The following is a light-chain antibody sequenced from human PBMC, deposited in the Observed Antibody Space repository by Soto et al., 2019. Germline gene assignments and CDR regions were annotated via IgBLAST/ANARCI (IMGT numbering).Light chain of an antibody. J-gene: IGKJ1*01. CDR2: WAS. V-gene: IGKV4-1*01. CDR3: QQYYSTPCT. Sequence: DIVMTQSPDSLAVSLGERATINCKSSQSVLYSSNNKNYLAWYQQKPGQPPKLLIYWASTRESGAPDRFSGSGSGTDFTLTISSLQAEDVAVYYCQQYYSTPCTFGQGTKVDIK. CDR1: QSVLYSSNNKNY.